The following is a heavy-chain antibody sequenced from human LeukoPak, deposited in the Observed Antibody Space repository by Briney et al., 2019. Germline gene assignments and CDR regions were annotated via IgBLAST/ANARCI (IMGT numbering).Heavy chain of an antibody. CDR1: GYTFTSYY. CDR3: ARGGVAAAGTAGRRFDP. D-gene: IGHD6-13*01. CDR2: INPNSGGT. V-gene: IGHV1-2*02. Sequence: ASVKVSCRASGYTFTSYYMHWVRQAPGQGLEWMGWINPNSGGTNYAQKFQGRVTMTRDTSISTAYMELSRLRSDDTAVYYCARGGVAAAGTAGRRFDPWGQGTLVTVSS. J-gene: IGHJ5*02.